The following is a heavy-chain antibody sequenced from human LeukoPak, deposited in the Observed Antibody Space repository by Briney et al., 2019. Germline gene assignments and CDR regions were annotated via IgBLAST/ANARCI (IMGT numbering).Heavy chain of an antibody. J-gene: IGHJ4*02. CDR3: ARHYLEWEPYCSGGSCYILHYFDY. V-gene: IGHV4-61*01. Sequence: PSQTLSLTCTVSGGSISSGSYYWSWIRQPPGKGLEWIGYIYYSGSTNYNPSLKSRVTISVDTSKNQFSLKLSSVTAADTAVYYCARHYLEWEPYCSGGSCYILHYFDYWGQGTLVTVSS. D-gene: IGHD2-15*01. CDR2: IYYSGST. CDR1: GGSISSGSYY.